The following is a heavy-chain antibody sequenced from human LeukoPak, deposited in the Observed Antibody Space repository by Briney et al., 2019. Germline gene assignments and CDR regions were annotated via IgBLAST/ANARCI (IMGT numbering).Heavy chain of an antibody. Sequence: SETLSLTCTVSGGSISSSSYYWGWIRQPPGKGLEWIGSIYYSGSTYYNPSLKSRVTISVDTSKNQFSLKLSSVTAADTAVYYCATGKYSSSWVDYWGQGTLVTVSS. CDR1: GGSISSSSYY. D-gene: IGHD6-13*01. J-gene: IGHJ4*02. V-gene: IGHV4-39*01. CDR2: IYYSGST. CDR3: ATGKYSSSWVDY.